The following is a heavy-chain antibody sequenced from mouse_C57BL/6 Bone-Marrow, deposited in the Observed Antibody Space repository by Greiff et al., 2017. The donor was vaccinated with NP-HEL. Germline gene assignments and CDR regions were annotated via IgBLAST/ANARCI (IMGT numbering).Heavy chain of an antibody. CDR3: ARPRYWDHFDY. CDR2: ISSCGSYT. D-gene: IGHD4-1*01. V-gene: IGHV5-6*01. CDR1: GFTFSSYG. Sequence: EVQLVESGGDLVKPGGSLKLSCAASGFTFSSYGMSWVRQTPVQRLEWVATISSCGSYTYYPDTVKGRVTIYRDNAKNTLYLQMSSLKSEDTAMYYCARPRYWDHFDYWGQGTTLTVSS. J-gene: IGHJ2*01.